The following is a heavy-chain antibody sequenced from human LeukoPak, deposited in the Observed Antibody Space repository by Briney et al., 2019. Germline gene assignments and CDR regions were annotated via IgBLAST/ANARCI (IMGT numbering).Heavy chain of an antibody. CDR2: ISSDSRTI. J-gene: IGHJ4*02. Sequence: TGGSLGLSCAASGFTFSSYSMNWVRRAPGKGLEWVSYISSDSRTIYYADSVKGRFTISRDNAKNSLYLQMKSLRDEDTAVYYCARYGSGTSYITNYFDYWGQGTLVTVSS. D-gene: IGHD3-10*01. CDR1: GFTFSSYS. V-gene: IGHV3-48*02. CDR3: ARYGSGTSYITNYFDY.